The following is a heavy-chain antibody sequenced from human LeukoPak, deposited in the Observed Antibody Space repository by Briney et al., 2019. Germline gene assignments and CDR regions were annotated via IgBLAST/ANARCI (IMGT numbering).Heavy chain of an antibody. CDR1: GGSISSRSYY. J-gene: IGHJ5*02. V-gene: IGHV4-39*01. Sequence: SETLSLTCTVSGGSISSRSYYWGWIRPPPGTGLEWFGTIYYSGSTYYNPSLKSRVTISVDTSKNQFSLKLSSVTPADTAMYYCARRGTAAAVGLGWFDPWGQGTLVTVSS. D-gene: IGHD6-13*01. CDR3: ARRGTAAAVGLGWFDP. CDR2: IYYSGST.